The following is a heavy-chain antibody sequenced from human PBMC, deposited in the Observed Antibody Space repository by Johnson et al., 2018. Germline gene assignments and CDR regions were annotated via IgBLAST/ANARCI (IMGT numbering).Heavy chain of an antibody. CDR1: GFTFSRYA. D-gene: IGHD1-20*01. Sequence: QVQLVESGGGVVQPGRSLRLSCSASGFTFSRYALHWIRQAPGKGLEWVALISFDGSNKFHAESLRGRFPISRDNFKNTLSLQMNSPRAEDTAIYYCARGGIIGSTWADAFDIWGQGTFLTVSA. V-gene: IGHV3-30-3*01. J-gene: IGHJ3*02. CDR2: ISFDGSNK. CDR3: ARGGIIGSTWADAFDI.